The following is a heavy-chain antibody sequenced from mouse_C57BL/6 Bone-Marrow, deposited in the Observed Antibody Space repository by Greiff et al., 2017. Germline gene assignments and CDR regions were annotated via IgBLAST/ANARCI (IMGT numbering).Heavy chain of an antibody. V-gene: IGHV5-2*01. CDR3: ARHAGLGTRWYFDV. Sequence: DVKLVESGGGLVQPGESLKLSCESNEYEFPSHDMSWVRKTPEKRLELVAAINSDGGSTYYPDTMERRFIISRDNTKKTLYLQMSSLRSEDTALYYCARHAGLGTRWYFDVWGTGTTVTVSS. CDR2: INSDGGST. CDR1: EYEFPSHD. D-gene: IGHD4-1*01. J-gene: IGHJ1*03.